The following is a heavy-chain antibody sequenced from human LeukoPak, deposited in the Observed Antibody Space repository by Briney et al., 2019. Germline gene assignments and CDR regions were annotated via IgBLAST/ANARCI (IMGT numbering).Heavy chain of an antibody. CDR2: IYWDDDK. V-gene: IGHV2-5*02. CDR1: GFSLSTSGVG. D-gene: IGHD3-9*01. CDR3: AHLYYDILTGYYLPPPNFDY. J-gene: IGHJ4*02. Sequence: SGPTLVKPTQTLTLTCTFSGFSLSTSGVGVGWIRQPPGKALEWLALIYWDDDKRYSPSLKSRLTITKDTSKNQVVLTMTNMDPVDTATYYCAHLYYDILTGYYLPPPNFDYWGQGTLVTVSS.